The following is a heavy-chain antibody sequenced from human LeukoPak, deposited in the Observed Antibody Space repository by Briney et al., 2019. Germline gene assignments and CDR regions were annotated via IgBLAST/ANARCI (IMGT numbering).Heavy chain of an antibody. CDR2: INSDGSST. J-gene: IGHJ1*01. CDR1: GFTFSSYW. CDR3: ATYSSLNRREFQY. Sequence: GGSLRLSCAASGFTFSSYWMHWVRQAPGKGLVWVSRINSDGSSTSYADSVKGRFTISRDNAKNTLYLQMNSLRAEDTAVYYCATYSSLNRREFQYWGQGTLLTVSS. V-gene: IGHV3-74*01. D-gene: IGHD3-22*01.